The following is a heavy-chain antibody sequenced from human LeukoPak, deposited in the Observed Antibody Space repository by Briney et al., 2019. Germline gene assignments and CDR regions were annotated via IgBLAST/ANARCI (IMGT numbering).Heavy chain of an antibody. V-gene: IGHV3-23*01. CDR3: AKTGDYFDSTDYYRPDAFDI. D-gene: IGHD3-22*01. J-gene: IGHJ3*02. CDR1: GITFRIYD. CDR2: ISGSGNMT. Sequence: PGGSLRLSCAGSGITFRIYDMTWVRQAPGKGLEWVSAISGSGNMTYYADSVKGRFTISRDKSNNTLYLQMNSLRAEDTALYYCAKTGDYFDSTDYYRPDAFDIWGQGTMVTVSS.